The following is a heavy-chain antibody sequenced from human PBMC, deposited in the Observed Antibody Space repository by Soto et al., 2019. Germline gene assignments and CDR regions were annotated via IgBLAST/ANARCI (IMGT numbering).Heavy chain of an antibody. V-gene: IGHV3-23*01. CDR3: ARCYSRSYYNALDM. CDR1: AFAFSNYA. Sequence: GGSLRLSGAASAFAFSNYAMTWGRRSPGKELEWVSVISGGGSNTYYADSVKGRFTISRDNSRKTVFLQMNSLRAEDTAVYYCARCYSRSYYNALDMWGQGTMVTVSS. D-gene: IGHD1-26*01. CDR2: ISGGGSNT. J-gene: IGHJ3*02.